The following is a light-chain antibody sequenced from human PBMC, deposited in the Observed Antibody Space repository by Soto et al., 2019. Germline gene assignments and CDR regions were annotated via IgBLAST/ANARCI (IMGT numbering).Light chain of an antibody. V-gene: IGKV3D-20*02. CDR3: QQYNNWHPWT. CDR2: DTS. J-gene: IGKJ1*01. CDR1: QSVIRNF. Sequence: EVVLTQSPGTLSLSPGESATLSCRASQSVIRNFLAGYQQKPAQAPRLLSYDTSNRATGIPDRFSGSGSGTDFTLTISRLEHEDFAVYYCQQYNNWHPWTFGQGTKVEIK.